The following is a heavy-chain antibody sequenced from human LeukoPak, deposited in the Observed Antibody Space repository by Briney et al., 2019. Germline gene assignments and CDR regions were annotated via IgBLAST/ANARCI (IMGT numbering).Heavy chain of an antibody. CDR2: IRSKGHGGTT. J-gene: IGHJ4*02. Sequence: GGPLRLSCTASGFTFGEYGMSWVRQAPGKGLEWIGFIRSKGHGGTTEYAASVKGRFTISRDDSKSIAYLQLNSLKTEDTAVYYCTLTMIVVARSHFDYWGQGTLVTVSS. CDR3: TLTMIVVARSHFDY. D-gene: IGHD3-22*01. CDR1: GFTFGEYG. V-gene: IGHV3-49*04.